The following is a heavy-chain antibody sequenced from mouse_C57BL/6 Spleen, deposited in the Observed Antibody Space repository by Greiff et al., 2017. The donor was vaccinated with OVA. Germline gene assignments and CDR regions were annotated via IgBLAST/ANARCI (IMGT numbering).Heavy chain of an antibody. V-gene: IGHV1-63*01. CDR2: IYPGGGYT. J-gene: IGHJ1*03. Sequence: QVQLKQSGAELVRPGTSVKMSCKASGYTFTNYWIGWAKQRPGHGLELIGDIYPGGGYTHYNDKFKGTATLTADKSSSPAYMQFSSLTSEDSAIYYGARVGYYDGSSHWDFDVWGTGTTVTVSS. CDR1: GYTFTNYW. D-gene: IGHD1-1*01. CDR3: ARVGYYDGSSHWDFDV.